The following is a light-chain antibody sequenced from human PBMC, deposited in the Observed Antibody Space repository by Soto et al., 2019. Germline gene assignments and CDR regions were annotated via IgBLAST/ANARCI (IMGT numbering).Light chain of an antibody. CDR1: QSISVH. CDR2: AAS. V-gene: IGKV1-39*01. CDR3: QQSYITPYT. Sequence: DIQMTQSPPSLSASVGDTVTITCWASQSISVHLNWYQQKPGKVPKLLLYAASNLQSGVPSRFSGSGSETDFALTISSLQPEDFATYYCQQSYITPYTFGQGTKLQIK. J-gene: IGKJ2*01.